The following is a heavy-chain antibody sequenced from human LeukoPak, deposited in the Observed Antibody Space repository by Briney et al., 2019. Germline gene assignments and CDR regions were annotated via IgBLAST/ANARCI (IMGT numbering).Heavy chain of an antibody. V-gene: IGHV3-48*03. D-gene: IGHD6-19*01. Sequence: PGGSLRLSCAASGFTFSSYEMNWVRQAPGKGLEWISYISSSSNTMDYADSVKGRFTISRDNAKNSLHLQMNSLRAEDTALYYCARELHASGFDPWGQGTLVTVSS. CDR2: ISSSSNTM. CDR1: GFTFSSYE. CDR3: ARELHASGFDP. J-gene: IGHJ5*02.